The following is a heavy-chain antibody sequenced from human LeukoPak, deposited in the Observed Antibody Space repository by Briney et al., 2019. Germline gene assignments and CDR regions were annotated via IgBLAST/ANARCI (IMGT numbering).Heavy chain of an antibody. Sequence: GGSLRLSCAASGFTFSSYAMHWVRQAPGKGLEWMAVISYDGSNKYYADSVKGRFTISRDNSKNTLYLQMNSLRAEDTAVYYCARDHYNFWSGYLGTFDYWGQGTLVTVSS. J-gene: IGHJ4*02. V-gene: IGHV3-30-3*01. CDR3: ARDHYNFWSGYLGTFDY. CDR1: GFTFSSYA. CDR2: ISYDGSNK. D-gene: IGHD3-3*01.